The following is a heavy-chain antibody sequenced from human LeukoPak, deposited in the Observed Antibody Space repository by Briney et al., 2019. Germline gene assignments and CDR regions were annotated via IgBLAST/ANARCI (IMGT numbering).Heavy chain of an antibody. V-gene: IGHV5-51*01. CDR2: IYPADSDT. CDR1: GYTFSNYW. Sequence: GESLKISGKGSGYTFSNYWIGWVRQIPGKGLGWLGIIYPADSDTTYSPSFRGQVTISADKSINTAYLQWSSLKASDTAMYYCARRPPTVVTLSRDALHIWGQGTMVTVSS. J-gene: IGHJ3*02. D-gene: IGHD4-23*01. CDR3: ARRPPTVVTLSRDALHI.